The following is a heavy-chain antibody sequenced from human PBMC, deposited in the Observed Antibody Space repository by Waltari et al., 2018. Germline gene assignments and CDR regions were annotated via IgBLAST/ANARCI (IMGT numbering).Heavy chain of an antibody. CDR2: IIPIFGTA. J-gene: IGHJ3*02. CDR1: GGPFSSYA. V-gene: IGHV1-69*01. D-gene: IGHD3-3*01. Sequence: QVQLVQSGAEVKKPGSSVKVSCKASGGPFSSYATSWVRQAPGKGLGWMGGIIPIFGTANYAQKFQGRVTITADESTSTAYMELSSLRSEDTAVYYCARPIFGVVDDAFDIWGQGTMVTVSS. CDR3: ARPIFGVVDDAFDI.